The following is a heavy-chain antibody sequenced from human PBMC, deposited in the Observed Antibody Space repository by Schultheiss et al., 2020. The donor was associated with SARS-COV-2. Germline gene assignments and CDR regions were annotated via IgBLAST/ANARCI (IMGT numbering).Heavy chain of an antibody. D-gene: IGHD5/OR15-5a*01. CDR2: IRSKAYGGTT. CDR1: GFTFGDYA. CDR3: ARGSTKKKGAGYGMDV. J-gene: IGHJ6*02. V-gene: IGHV3-49*04. Sequence: GGSLRLSCTASGFTFGDYAMSWVRQAPGKGLEWVGFIRSKAYGGTTEYAASVKGRFTISRDDSKNTLYLQMNSLRAEDTAVYYCARGSTKKKGAGYGMDVWGQGTTVTVSS.